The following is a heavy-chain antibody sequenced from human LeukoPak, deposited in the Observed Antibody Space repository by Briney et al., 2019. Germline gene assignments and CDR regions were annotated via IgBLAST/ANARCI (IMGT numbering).Heavy chain of an antibody. V-gene: IGHV1-2*02. CDR3: ARDVVVVPASTWLYYYYDMDV. CDR1: GYTFTGYY. CDR2: INPNSGGT. D-gene: IGHD2-2*01. Sequence: ASVKVSCKASGYTFTGYYMHWVRQAPGQGLEWMGWINPNSGGTNYAQKFQGRVTMTRDTSISTAYMELSRLRSDDTAVYYCARDVVVVPASTWLYYYYDMDVWGQGTTVTVSS. J-gene: IGHJ6*02.